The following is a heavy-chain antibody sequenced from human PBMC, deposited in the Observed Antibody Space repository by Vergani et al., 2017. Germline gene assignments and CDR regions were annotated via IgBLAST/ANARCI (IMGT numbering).Heavy chain of an antibody. D-gene: IGHD6-13*01. J-gene: IGHJ6*02. CDR1: GYTFTGYY. CDR2: INPNSGGT. CDR3: ARSPSGSSWSPGGMDV. V-gene: IGHV1-2*02. Sequence: QVQLVQSGAEVKKPGASVKVSCKASGYTFTGYYMHWVRQAPGQGLEWMGWINPNSGGTNYAQKFQGRVTMTRDTSISTAYMELSRLRSDDTAGYYCARSPSGSSWSPGGMDVWGQGTTVTVSS.